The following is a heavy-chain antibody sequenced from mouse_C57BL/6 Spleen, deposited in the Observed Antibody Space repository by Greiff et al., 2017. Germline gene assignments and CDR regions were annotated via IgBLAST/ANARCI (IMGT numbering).Heavy chain of an antibody. D-gene: IGHD2-3*01. J-gene: IGHJ2*01. CDR1: GFSFNTYA. V-gene: IGHV10-1*01. Sequence: EVKLMESGGGLVQPKGSLKLSCAASGFSFNTYAMNWVRQAPGKGLEWVARIRSKSNNYATYYADSVKDRFTISRDDSESMLYLQMNNLKTEDTAMYYCVRQGGYYGIDYWGQGTTLTVSS. CDR3: VRQGGYYGIDY. CDR2: IRSKSNNYAT.